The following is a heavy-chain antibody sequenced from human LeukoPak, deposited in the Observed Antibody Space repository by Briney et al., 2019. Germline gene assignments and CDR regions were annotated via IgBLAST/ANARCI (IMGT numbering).Heavy chain of an antibody. J-gene: IGHJ1*01. CDR3: ARAPSEVGGYYPEYFRH. V-gene: IGHV3-74*01. CDR2: IKSDGKT. D-gene: IGHD3-22*01. CDR1: GFTFSRYW. Sequence: GVSLRLSCEASGFTFSRYWMHWVRQAPGKGLMWVSRIKSDGKTNYADSVKGRFTISRDNAKNTVSLQMDSLRAEDTGVYYCARAPSEVGGYYPEYFRHWGQGTLVTVSS.